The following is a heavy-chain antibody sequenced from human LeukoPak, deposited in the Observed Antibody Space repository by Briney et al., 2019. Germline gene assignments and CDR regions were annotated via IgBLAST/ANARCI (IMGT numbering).Heavy chain of an antibody. J-gene: IGHJ5*02. V-gene: IGHV4-38-2*02. Sequence: SQTMSLTSAVVAYFITSGFSWGCIRQPPGKGLEGIGTISHSGSTDYKSTLESRPTISMNTSKNQFSLRLTSVTAADSAVYYCAREGAVPGIDPWGQGTLVTVSS. CDR2: ISHSGST. CDR3: AREGAVPGIDP. D-gene: IGHD3-16*01. CDR1: AYFITSGFS.